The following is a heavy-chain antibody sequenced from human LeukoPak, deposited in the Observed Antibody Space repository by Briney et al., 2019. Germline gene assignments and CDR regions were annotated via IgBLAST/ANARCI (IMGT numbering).Heavy chain of an antibody. CDR2: VSGSGGST. CDR3: AKGRYSSSWDYLDY. D-gene: IGHD6-13*01. CDR1: GFTFSNFA. Sequence: GGSLRLSCAASGFTFSNFAMSWVRQAPGKGLEWVSAVSGSGGSTYYADSVKGRFTISRDNSKNTLYLQMNSLRADDTAVYYCAKGRYSSSWDYLDYWGQGTLVTVSS. J-gene: IGHJ4*02. V-gene: IGHV3-23*01.